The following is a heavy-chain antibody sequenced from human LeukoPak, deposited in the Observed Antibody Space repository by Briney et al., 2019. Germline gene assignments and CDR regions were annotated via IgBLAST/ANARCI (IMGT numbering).Heavy chain of an antibody. D-gene: IGHD6-19*01. CDR1: GGSISSSSYY. V-gene: IGHV4-39*07. J-gene: IGHJ5*02. CDR2: IYYSGNT. Sequence: SETLSLTCTVSGGSISSSSYYWGWIRQPPGKGLEWIGSIYYSGNTYYNPSLKSRVTISVDTSKNQFSLKLSSVTAADTAVYYCARLAVAAKVAWFDPWGQGTLVTVSS. CDR3: ARLAVAAKVAWFDP.